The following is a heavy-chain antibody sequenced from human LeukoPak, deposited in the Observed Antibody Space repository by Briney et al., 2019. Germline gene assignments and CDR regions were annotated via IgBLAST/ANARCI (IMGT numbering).Heavy chain of an antibody. V-gene: IGHV1-2*02. CDR2: INPNSGGT. Sequence: GASVKVSCKASGYTFTGYYKHWVRQAPGQGLEWMGWINPNSGGTNYAQKFQGRVTMTRDTSISTVYMEMSRLRYDDTAVYYCARPYFQWELRYWGPGTLVTVSS. CDR1: GYTFTGYY. J-gene: IGHJ4*02. CDR3: ARPYFQWELRY. D-gene: IGHD1-26*01.